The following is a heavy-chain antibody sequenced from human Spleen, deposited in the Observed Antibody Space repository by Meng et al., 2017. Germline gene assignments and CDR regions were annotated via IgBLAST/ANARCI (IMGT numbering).Heavy chain of an antibody. V-gene: IGHV1-2*06. Sequence: QVQRMQSGPEVKKPGASVKLSCKPSGYTFAAYWIHWLRQAPGQGLEWMGRIDPNNDHTQYAQNFQGRVTMTSDTSISTVYMELNGLRSDDTAVYYCARDEDISAAGKLFGDYWGQGTLVTVSS. CDR3: ARDEDISAAGKLFGDY. J-gene: IGHJ4*02. D-gene: IGHD6-13*01. CDR1: GYTFAAYW. CDR2: IDPNNDHT.